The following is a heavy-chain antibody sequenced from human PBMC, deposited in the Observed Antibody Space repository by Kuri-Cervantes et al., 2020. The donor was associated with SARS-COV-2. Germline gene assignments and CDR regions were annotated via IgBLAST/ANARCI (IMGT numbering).Heavy chain of an antibody. D-gene: IGHD6-13*01. J-gene: IGHJ6*02. V-gene: IGHV3-48*04. CDR2: ISSSGSTI. CDR1: GFTFSTFW. CDR3: ARGSSSWYALTKYYYYGMDV. Sequence: GGSLRLSCAASGFTFSTFWLNWVRQAPGKGLEWVSYISSSGSTIYYADSVKGRFTISRDDAKNSLYLQMNSLRAEDTAVYYCARGSSSWYALTKYYYYGMDVWGQGTTVTVSS.